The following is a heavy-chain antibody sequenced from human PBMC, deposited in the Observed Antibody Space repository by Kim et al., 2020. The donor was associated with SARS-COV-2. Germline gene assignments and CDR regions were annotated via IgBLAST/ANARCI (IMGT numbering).Heavy chain of an antibody. CDR2: ISYDGSNK. J-gene: IGHJ5*02. D-gene: IGHD3-10*01. V-gene: IGHV3-30*18. CDR3: AKDRGELLWFGESWGFDP. Sequence: GGSLRLSCAASGFTFSSYGMHWVRQAPGKGLEWVAVISYDGSNKYYADSVKGRFTISRDNSKNTLYLQMNSLRAEDTAVYYCAKDRGELLWFGESWGFDPWGQGTLVTVSS. CDR1: GFTFSSYG.